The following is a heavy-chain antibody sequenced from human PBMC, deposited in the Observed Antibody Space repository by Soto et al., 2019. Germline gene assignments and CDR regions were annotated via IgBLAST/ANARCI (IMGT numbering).Heavy chain of an antibody. CDR2: ISANGGNT. V-gene: IGHV1-18*04. J-gene: IGHJ4*02. CDR1: GYTFTSYY. Sequence: ASVKVSCKASGYTFTSYYMHWVRQAPGQGLEWMGWISANGGNTNYAQKLQGRVTMTTDTSTSTAYMELRSLRSDDTAVYYCARDNPPLGYWGQGTLVTVSS. CDR3: ARDNPPLGY.